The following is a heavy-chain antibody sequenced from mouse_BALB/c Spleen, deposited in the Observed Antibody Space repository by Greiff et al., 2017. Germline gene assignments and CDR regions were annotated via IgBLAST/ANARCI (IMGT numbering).Heavy chain of an antibody. J-gene: IGHJ4*01. CDR2: IDPANGNT. V-gene: IGHV14-3*02. CDR3: AGIHYYGYDYAMDY. D-gene: IGHD1-2*01. Sequence: EVQLQQSGAELVKPGASVKLSCTASGFNIKDTYMHWVKQRPEQGLEWIGRIDPANGNTKYDPKFQGKATITADTSSNTAYLQLSSLTSEDTAVYYCAGIHYYGYDYAMDYWGQGTSVTVSS. CDR1: GFNIKDTY.